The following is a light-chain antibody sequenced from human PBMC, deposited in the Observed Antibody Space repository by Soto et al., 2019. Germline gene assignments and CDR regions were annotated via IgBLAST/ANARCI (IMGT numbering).Light chain of an antibody. V-gene: IGLV2-11*01. Sequence: QAVVTQPRSVSGSPGQSVTISCTGTSSDIGGYNYVSWYQQHPGKAPKLMIFDVTKRPSGVPDRFAGSKSGNTASLTISGLQAEDEADYYCCSYAGSYTIFGGGTQLTVL. J-gene: IGLJ2*01. CDR2: DVT. CDR1: SSDIGGYNY. CDR3: CSYAGSYTI.